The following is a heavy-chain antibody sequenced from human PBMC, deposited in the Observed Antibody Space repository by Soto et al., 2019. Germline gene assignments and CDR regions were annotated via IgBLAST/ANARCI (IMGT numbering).Heavy chain of an antibody. CDR1: GVSIHNSHSF. D-gene: IGHD2-21*01. Sequence: SETLSLTCTVSGVSIHNSHSFWAWIRQPPGKGLQFIASVYHNGGAHYNSSLKSRVTISVDTANSQVSLRMRSLTAADTAFYYCGRVVEGATRHTDPDSWGQGILVTVSS. CDR3: GRVVEGATRHTDPDS. J-gene: IGHJ5*01. CDR2: VYHNGGA. V-gene: IGHV4-39*01.